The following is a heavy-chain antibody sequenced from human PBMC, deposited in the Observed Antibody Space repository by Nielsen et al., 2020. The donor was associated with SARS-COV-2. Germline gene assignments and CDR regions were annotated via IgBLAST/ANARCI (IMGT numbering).Heavy chain of an antibody. D-gene: IGHD3-3*01. CDR3: AHIFAIFGVLPYYFDY. Sequence: SGPTLVKPTQTLTLTCTFSEFSLSTSGVGVGWIRQPPGKALEWLALIYWDDDKRYSPSLKSRLTITKDTSKNQVVLTMTNMDPVDTATYYCAHIFAIFGVLPYYFDYWGQGTLVTVFS. J-gene: IGHJ4*02. CDR1: EFSLSTSGVG. CDR2: IYWDDDK. V-gene: IGHV2-5*02.